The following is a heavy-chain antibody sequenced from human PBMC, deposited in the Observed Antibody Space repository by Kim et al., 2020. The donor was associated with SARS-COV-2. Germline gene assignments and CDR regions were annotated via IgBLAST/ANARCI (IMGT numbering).Heavy chain of an antibody. CDR2: ISYDGSNK. Sequence: GGSLRLSCAASGFTFSSYAMHWVRQAPGKGLEWVAVISYDGSNKYYADSVKGRFTISRDNSKNTLYLQMNSLRAEDTAVYYCARVNQRVYYYDSSGWYYFDYWGQGTLVTVSS. CDR3: ARVNQRVYYYDSSGWYYFDY. J-gene: IGHJ4*02. D-gene: IGHD3-22*01. CDR1: GFTFSSYA. V-gene: IGHV3-30*04.